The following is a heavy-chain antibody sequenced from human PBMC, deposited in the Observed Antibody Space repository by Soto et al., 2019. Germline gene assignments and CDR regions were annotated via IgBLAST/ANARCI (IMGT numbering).Heavy chain of an antibody. CDR1: GFTFISYG. V-gene: IGHV3-30*18. D-gene: IGHD1-26*01. CDR2: ISYDGSNT. J-gene: IGHJ4*02. Sequence: GGSLRLSCAASGFTFISYGMHWVRQAPGKGLEWVAIISYDGSNTYYADSVKGRFTISRDNSKNTLYLQMNSLRAEDTSVYYCAKEGGLSGSYYISSSYYFDYWGQGTLVTVSS. CDR3: AKEGGLSGSYYISSSYYFDY.